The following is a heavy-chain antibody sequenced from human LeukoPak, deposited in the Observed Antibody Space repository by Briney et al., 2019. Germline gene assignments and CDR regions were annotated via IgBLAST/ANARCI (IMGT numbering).Heavy chain of an antibody. CDR2: IYYSGNT. J-gene: IGHJ5*02. D-gene: IGHD2-2*01. V-gene: IGHV4-31*03. CDR3: ARGYCTSSSCFARHWFDP. Sequence: KPSQTLSLTCTVSGGSISSGGYYWSWIRQHPGKGLEWIGYIYYSGNTYYNPSLKSRVTISVDTSKNQFSLKLSSVTAEDTAVYYCARGYCTSSSCFARHWFDPWGQGTLVTVSS. CDR1: GGSISSGGYY.